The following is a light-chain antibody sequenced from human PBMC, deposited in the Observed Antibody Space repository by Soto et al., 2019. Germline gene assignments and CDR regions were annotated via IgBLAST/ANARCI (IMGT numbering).Light chain of an antibody. CDR1: QRVSSN. CDR2: GAS. V-gene: IGKV3-15*01. J-gene: IGKJ1*01. CDR3: QQYNNWPPWT. Sequence: EIVMTQSPATLSVSPGERATLSCRASQRVSSNLAWYQQKPGQAPRLLIYGASTRATGIPARFSGSGSETEFTLTISSLQSEDFAVYYCQQYNNWPPWTFSQGTQVEIK.